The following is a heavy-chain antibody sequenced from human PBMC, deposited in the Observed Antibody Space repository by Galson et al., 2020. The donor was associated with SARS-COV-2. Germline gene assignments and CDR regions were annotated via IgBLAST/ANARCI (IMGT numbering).Heavy chain of an antibody. D-gene: IGHD3-10*01. CDR3: TTVRRGITMVRGVIGAYYYMDV. CDR1: GFTFSNAW. Sequence: GESLKISCAASGFTFSNAWMSWVRQAPGKGLEWVGRIKSKTDGGTTDYAAPVKGRFTISRDDSKNTLYLQMNSLKTEDTAVYYCTTVRRGITMVRGVIGAYYYMDVWGKGTTVTISS. J-gene: IGHJ6*03. V-gene: IGHV3-15*01. CDR2: IKSKTDGGTT.